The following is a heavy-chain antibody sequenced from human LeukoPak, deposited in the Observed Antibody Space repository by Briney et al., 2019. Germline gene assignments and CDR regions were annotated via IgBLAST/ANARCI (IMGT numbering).Heavy chain of an antibody. J-gene: IGHJ4*02. CDR1: GFTFSSSG. CDR3: AKDPYGTRYFDY. D-gene: IGHD2-2*01. Sequence: PGGSLRLSCAASGFTFSSSGMHWVRQAPGKGLEWVAFIRYDGSDKYYADSVKGRFTISRDNSKNTLYLQMNSLRAEDTAVYYCAKDPYGTRYFDYWGQGTLVTVSS. CDR2: IRYDGSDK. V-gene: IGHV3-30*02.